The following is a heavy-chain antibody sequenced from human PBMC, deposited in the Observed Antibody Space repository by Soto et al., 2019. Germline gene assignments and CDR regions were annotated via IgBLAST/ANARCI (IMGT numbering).Heavy chain of an antibody. V-gene: IGHV4-61*01. J-gene: IGHJ4*02. Sequence: SETLSLTCTVSGGSVSSGSYYWSWIRQPPGKGLEWIGYIYYSGSTNYNPSLKSRVTISVDTSNNQFSLRVNSVTAADTAVYYCASTKQWLAFDYWGQGALVTVSS. CDR2: IYYSGST. D-gene: IGHD6-19*01. CDR3: ASTKQWLAFDY. CDR1: GGSVSSGSYY.